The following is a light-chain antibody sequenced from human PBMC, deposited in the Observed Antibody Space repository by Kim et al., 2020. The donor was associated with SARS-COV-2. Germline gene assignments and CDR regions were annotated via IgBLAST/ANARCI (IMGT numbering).Light chain of an antibody. CDR2: GKN. V-gene: IGLV3-19*01. Sequence: SSELTQDPAVSVALGQTVRITCQGDSLRSYYANWYQQQPGQAPVLLIYGKNNRPSGIPDRFSGSSSGDTTSLTITGAQAEDEADYYCNSRDSSGDHVVFGGGTKLTVL. J-gene: IGLJ3*02. CDR1: SLRSYY. CDR3: NSRDSSGDHVV.